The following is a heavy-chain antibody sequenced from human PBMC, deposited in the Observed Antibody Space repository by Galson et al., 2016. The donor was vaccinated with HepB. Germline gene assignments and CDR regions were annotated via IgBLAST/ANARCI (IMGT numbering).Heavy chain of an antibody. CDR3: IPTVSFWSGPYGIQV. D-gene: IGHD3-3*01. J-gene: IGHJ6*04. CDR1: GFTFSNAW. CDR2: IKSKTDGGRT. V-gene: IGHV3-15*01. Sequence: SLRLSCAASGFTFSNAWMTWVRQAPGKGLEWVGHIKSKTDGGRTEHAAPVKGRFTISRDDSKNTLYLEMNSLKIEDTAVYYCIPTVSFWSGPYGIQVWGKGTTVTASS.